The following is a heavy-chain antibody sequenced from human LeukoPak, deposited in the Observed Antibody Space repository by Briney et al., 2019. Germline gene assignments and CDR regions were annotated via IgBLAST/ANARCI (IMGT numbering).Heavy chain of an antibody. D-gene: IGHD2-2*02. CDR3: AKDCVVVPAAIPDDAFDI. Sequence: PGGSLRLSCAASGFTFSSYGMHWVRQAPGKGLEWVAFIRYDGSNKYYADSVKGRFTIYRDNSKNTLYLQMNSLRAEDTAVYYCAKDCVVVPAAIPDDAFDIWGQGTMVTVSS. V-gene: IGHV3-30*02. CDR2: IRYDGSNK. J-gene: IGHJ3*02. CDR1: GFTFSSYG.